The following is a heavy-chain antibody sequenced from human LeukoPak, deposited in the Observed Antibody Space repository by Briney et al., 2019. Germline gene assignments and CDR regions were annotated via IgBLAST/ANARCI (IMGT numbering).Heavy chain of an antibody. CDR2: ISSSSSYI. Sequence: GGSLRLSCAASGFTFSSYSMNWVRQAPGKGLEWVSSISSSSSYIYYADSVKGRFTISRDNAKNSLYLQTNSLRAEDTTVYYCARDHGYDSSGYLDAFDIWGQGTMVTVSS. CDR3: ARDHGYDSSGYLDAFDI. D-gene: IGHD3-22*01. CDR1: GFTFSSYS. J-gene: IGHJ3*02. V-gene: IGHV3-21*01.